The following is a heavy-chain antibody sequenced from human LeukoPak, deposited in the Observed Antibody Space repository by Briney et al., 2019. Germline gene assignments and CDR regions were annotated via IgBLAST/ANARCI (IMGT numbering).Heavy chain of an antibody. CDR1: GYTFTSYG. CDR3: ARDGPGIAAAGTFDY. J-gene: IGHJ4*02. Sequence: ASVKVSCKASGYTFTSYGISWVRQAPGQGLEWMGWISAHNGNTNYAQKLQGRVTMTTDTSTSTAYMELRSLRSDDTAVYYCARDGPGIAAAGTFDYWGQGTLVTVSS. CDR2: ISAHNGNT. V-gene: IGHV1-18*01. D-gene: IGHD6-13*01.